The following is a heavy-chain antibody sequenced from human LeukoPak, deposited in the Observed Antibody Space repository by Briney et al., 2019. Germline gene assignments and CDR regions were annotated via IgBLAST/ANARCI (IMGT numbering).Heavy chain of an antibody. Sequence: GGSLRLSCAASGFNFSNSGMHWVRQAPSKGLEWVAFIRYDGSNKYFADSVKGRFTISRDNSKNTLHLQLNSLRPEDTAMYYCAKDRGGITWLFDFWGQGTLVTVSS. CDR2: IRYDGSNK. D-gene: IGHD1-20*01. CDR3: AKDRGGITWLFDF. J-gene: IGHJ4*02. V-gene: IGHV3-30*02. CDR1: GFNFSNSG.